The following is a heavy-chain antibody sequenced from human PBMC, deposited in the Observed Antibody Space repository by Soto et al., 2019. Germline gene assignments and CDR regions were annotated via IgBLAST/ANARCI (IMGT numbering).Heavy chain of an antibody. D-gene: IGHD4-17*01. Sequence: QVQLVQSGAEVKKPGSSVKVSCKASGGSLSNYGISWVRQAPGQGLEWMGGIIPVFGTANYAQKFQGRVTITADESTSMLXMGVTSLRSEDTAVYYCARGDAIKIVVTTYYGMDVWGQGTTVTVSS. CDR1: GGSLSNYG. V-gene: IGHV1-69*12. CDR2: IIPVFGTA. CDR3: ARGDAIKIVVTTYYGMDV. J-gene: IGHJ6*02.